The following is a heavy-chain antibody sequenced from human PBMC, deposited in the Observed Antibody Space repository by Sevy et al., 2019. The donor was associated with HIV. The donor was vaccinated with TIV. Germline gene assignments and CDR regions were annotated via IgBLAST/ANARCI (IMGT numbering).Heavy chain of an antibody. J-gene: IGHJ4*02. V-gene: IGHV3-23*01. D-gene: IGHD6-6*01. CDR2: KTGSAGVT. CDR3: AKGRIPSIGTLGPFDS. Sequence: GGSLRLSCAASGFSLSNYAMSWVRQAPGKGLEWIPTKTGSAGVTYYADSVKGGFTISRDNSKNTLFLQMNSLRAEDTALYYCAKGRIPSIGTLGPFDSWGQGTLVTVSS. CDR1: GFSLSNYA.